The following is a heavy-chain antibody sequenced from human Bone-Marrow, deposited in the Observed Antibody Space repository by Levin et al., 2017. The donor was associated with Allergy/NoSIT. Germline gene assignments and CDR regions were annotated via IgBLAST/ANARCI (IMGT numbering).Heavy chain of an antibody. D-gene: IGHD1-26*01. CDR2: ITPNSGVT. CDR3: ARGSRGWEKFHTYGLDV. J-gene: IGHJ6*02. Sequence: ASVKVSCKASGYTFTGYYMHWVRQAPGQGLEWMGWITPNSGVTKYAQKFQGRVTVTGDTSISTAYMELSRLKSDDTAVYYCARGSRGWEKFHTYGLDVWGQGTTVTVSS. V-gene: IGHV1-2*02. CDR1: GYTFTGYY.